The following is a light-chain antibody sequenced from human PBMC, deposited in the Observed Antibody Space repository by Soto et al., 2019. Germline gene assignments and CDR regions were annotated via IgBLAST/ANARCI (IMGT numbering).Light chain of an antibody. J-gene: IGLJ1*01. CDR3: AAWDDSLNAYYV. Sequence: NPGKKVTISCSGSSSNIGSNTVNWYQQLPGTAPKLLIYNNNQRPSGVPDRFSGSKSGTSASLAISGLQSEDEADYYCAAWDDSLNAYYVFGTGTKVTVL. V-gene: IGLV1-44*01. CDR2: NNN. CDR1: SSNIGSNT.